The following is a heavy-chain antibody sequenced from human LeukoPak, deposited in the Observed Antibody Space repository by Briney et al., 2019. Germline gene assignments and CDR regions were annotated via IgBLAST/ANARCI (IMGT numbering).Heavy chain of an antibody. V-gene: IGHV4-39*01. D-gene: IGHD3-16*01. CDR2: IYYNGST. CDR1: GGSISSSNYY. Sequence: PSETLSLTCTVSGGSISSSNYYWGWIRQPPGKGLDWIGNIYYNGSTYYNPSLKSRVTISVDTSKSQFSLRLGSVTAADTAVYYCATFKFYCGMDVWGQGTTVTVSS. CDR3: ATFKFYCGMDV. J-gene: IGHJ6*02.